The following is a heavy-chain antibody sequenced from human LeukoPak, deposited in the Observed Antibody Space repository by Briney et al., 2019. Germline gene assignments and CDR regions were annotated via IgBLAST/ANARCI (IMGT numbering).Heavy chain of an antibody. D-gene: IGHD3-10*01. CDR3: ARAYYYGSGDYYSWAYFDF. J-gene: IGHJ4*02. Sequence: GRSLRLSCAASGFTFSNYWMTWVRQAPGKGLEWVANIDQDGSEMYSVDSVKGRFSISRDNAKKALYLQMNSLRAEDTAVYYCARAYYYGSGDYYSWAYFDFWGLGTLVTVSS. CDR1: GFTFSNYW. CDR2: IDQDGSEM. V-gene: IGHV3-7*04.